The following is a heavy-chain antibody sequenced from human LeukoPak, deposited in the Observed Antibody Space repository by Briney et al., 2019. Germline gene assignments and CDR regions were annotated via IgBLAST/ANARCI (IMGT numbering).Heavy chain of an antibody. J-gene: IGHJ5*01. CDR1: GFTFSSYV. Sequence: PGGSLRLSCAASGFTFSSYVMHWVRQAPGKGLEWVAVISSDGSNKYYADSVKGRFTISRDNSKNVLYLLLNSLRLEDTAVYYCARDRLYCSGARCYRWFDPWGQGTLVFVSS. CDR3: ARDRLYCSGARCYRWFDP. V-gene: IGHV3-30-3*01. D-gene: IGHD2-15*01. CDR2: ISSDGSNK.